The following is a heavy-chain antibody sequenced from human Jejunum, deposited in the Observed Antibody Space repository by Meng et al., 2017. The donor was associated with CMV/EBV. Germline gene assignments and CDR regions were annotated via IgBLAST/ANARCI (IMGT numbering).Heavy chain of an antibody. CDR1: GASIRSYY. D-gene: IGHD7-27*01. J-gene: IGHJ6*02. CDR2: IYYSGYT. V-gene: IGHV4-59*01. Sequence: GASIRSYYWTWLRQPPGKGLAWIGCIYYSGYTNYNPSLKSRVTISVDTSRNQFSLRLTSVTAADTAVYFCAKFSATGAYYLGMDVWGQGTSVTVSS. CDR3: AKFSATGAYYLGMDV.